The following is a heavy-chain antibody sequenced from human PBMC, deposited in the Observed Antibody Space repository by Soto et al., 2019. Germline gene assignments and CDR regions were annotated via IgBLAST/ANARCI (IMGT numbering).Heavy chain of an antibody. CDR3: AKHRWGFDI. Sequence: GGSLRLSCAASGFTVSSYAMSWVRQAPGKGVEWVSAISGCGGSTYYNDSVKGRFTISRDNSKNTLYLQMNSLRAEDTAVYYCAKHRWGFDIWGQGTMVTVSS. CDR2: ISGCGGST. D-gene: IGHD3-16*01. CDR1: GFTVSSYA. V-gene: IGHV3-23*01. J-gene: IGHJ3*02.